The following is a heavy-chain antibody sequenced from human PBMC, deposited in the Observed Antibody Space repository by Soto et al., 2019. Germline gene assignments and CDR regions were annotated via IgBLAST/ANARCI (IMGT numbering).Heavy chain of an antibody. V-gene: IGHV1-2*02. J-gene: IGHJ3*02. CDR3: ARVRTAMVFGAFDI. D-gene: IGHD5-18*01. CDR1: GYTFGAYY. Sequence: GASVKVSCKASGYTFGAYYLHWVRQAPGQGLEWMGWINPNSGGTNYAQKFQGRVTMTRDTSISTAYMELSRLRSDDTAVYYCARVRTAMVFGAFDIWGQGTMVTVSS. CDR2: INPNSGGT.